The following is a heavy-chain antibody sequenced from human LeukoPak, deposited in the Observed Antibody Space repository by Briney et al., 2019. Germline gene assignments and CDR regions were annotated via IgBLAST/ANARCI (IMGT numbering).Heavy chain of an antibody. J-gene: IGHJ6*02. V-gene: IGHV1-69*13. CDR3: ARSGTQYYDSSGYGYYYGMDV. CDR2: IIPIFGTA. D-gene: IGHD3-22*01. Sequence: ASVKVSCKASGGTFSSYAISWVRQAPGQGLEWMGGIIPIFGTANYAQKFQGRVTITADESTSTAYMELSSLRSEDTAVYYCARSGTQYYDSSGYGYYYGMDVWGQGTTVTVSS. CDR1: GGTFSSYA.